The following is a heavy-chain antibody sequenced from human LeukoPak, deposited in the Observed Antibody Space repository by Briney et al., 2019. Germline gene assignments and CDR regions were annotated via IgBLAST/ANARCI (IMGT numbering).Heavy chain of an antibody. J-gene: IGHJ3*02. V-gene: IGHV3-74*01. Sequence: PGGSLRLSCAASGFTFSRYWMHWVRQAPGKGLVWVSRISSDGSSTTYADSVKGRFTISRDNARNTLDLQMKCRTADDSALYYCALFRKAGLNDAFDMGGQGTMVIVSS. CDR3: ALFRKAGLNDAFDM. CDR1: GFTFSRYW. D-gene: IGHD2-21*01. CDR2: ISSDGSST.